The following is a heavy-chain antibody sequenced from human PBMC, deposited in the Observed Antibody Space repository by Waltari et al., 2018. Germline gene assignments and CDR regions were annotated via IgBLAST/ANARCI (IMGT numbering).Heavy chain of an antibody. J-gene: IGHJ4*02. CDR1: GFTFSSYS. D-gene: IGHD6-19*01. V-gene: IGHV3-21*01. Sequence: EVQLVESGGGLVKPGGSLRLSCAASGFTFSSYSMNWFRQAPGKGLEWVSSISSSSSYIYYADSVKGRFTISRDNAKNSLYLQMNSLRAEDTAVYYCVREAVAGYYFDYWGQGTLVTVSS. CDR3: VREAVAGYYFDY. CDR2: ISSSSSYI.